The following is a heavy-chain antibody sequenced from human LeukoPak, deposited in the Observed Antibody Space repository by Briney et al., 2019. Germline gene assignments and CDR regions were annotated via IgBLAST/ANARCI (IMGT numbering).Heavy chain of an antibody. J-gene: IGHJ6*03. CDR2: ISSSSSTI. D-gene: IGHD1-26*01. CDR1: GFTFSSYE. CDR3: ARDLWVRDYYMDV. Sequence: GGSLRLSCAASGFTFSSYEMNWVRQAPGKGLEWVSYISSSSSTIYCADSVKGRFTISRDNAKNSLYLQMNSLRAEDTAVYYCARDLWVRDYYMDVWGKGTTVTVSS. V-gene: IGHV3-48*01.